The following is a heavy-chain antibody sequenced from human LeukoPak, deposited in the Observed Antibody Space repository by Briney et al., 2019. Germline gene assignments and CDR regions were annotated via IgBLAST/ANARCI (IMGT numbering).Heavy chain of an antibody. CDR2: ISGSGGST. V-gene: IGHV3-23*01. CDR3: GKALFWGGGPPKPTCFDP. CDR1: GFTFSSYA. Sequence: GGSLRLSCAASGFTFSSYAMSWVRQAPGKGLEWVSAISGSGGSTYYADSVKGRFTISRDNSKNTLYLQMNSLRAEDTAVYYWGKALFWGGGPPKPTCFDPWGKGPLVTVSS. D-gene: IGHD3-16*01. J-gene: IGHJ5*02.